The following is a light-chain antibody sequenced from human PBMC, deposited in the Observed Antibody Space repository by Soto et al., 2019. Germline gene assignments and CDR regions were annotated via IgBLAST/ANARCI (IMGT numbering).Light chain of an antibody. Sequence: ETVLTQSPATLSLSPGERATLSCRASRSVGRSLAWYQQKPGQAPRLLIYDASNRATGIPARFSGSGSGTDFTLTIGSLEPEDFAIYYCQQRTNWHLTFGGGTTVEIK. CDR1: RSVGRS. CDR3: QQRTNWHLT. CDR2: DAS. V-gene: IGKV3-11*01. J-gene: IGKJ4*01.